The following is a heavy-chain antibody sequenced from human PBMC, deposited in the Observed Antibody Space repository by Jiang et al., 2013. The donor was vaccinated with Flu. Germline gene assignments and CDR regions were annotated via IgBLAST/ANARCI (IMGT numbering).Heavy chain of an antibody. CDR3: ASAPVPGIVTDRPNQHDFFYGMDV. CDR2: IIPIFGTA. J-gene: IGHJ6*02. V-gene: IGHV1-69*05. Sequence: SGAEVKKPGSSVKVSCKASGGTFSSYAISWVRQAPGQGLEWMGGIIPIFGTANYAQKFQGRVTMTTDTSTSTAYMDLRSLRSDDTAVYYCASAPVPGIVTDRPNQHDFFYGMDVWGQGTTVTVSS. CDR1: GGTFSSYA. D-gene: IGHD1-26*01.